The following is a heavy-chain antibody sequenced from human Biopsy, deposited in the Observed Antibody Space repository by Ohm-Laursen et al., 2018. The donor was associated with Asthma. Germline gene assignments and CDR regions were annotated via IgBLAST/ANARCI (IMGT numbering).Heavy chain of an antibody. CDR3: ARGWNCGGDCYSLDS. J-gene: IGHJ4*02. CDR2: FYRKGDT. CDR1: GDSIDSVDYS. D-gene: IGHD2-21*02. Sequence: SETLSLTCAVSGDSIDSVDYSWPWTRQSPGVGLEWLGYFYRKGDTYYNPTLKNRVTISIDRSKNQFSLGLRSVTAADTAVYYCARGWNCGGDCYSLDSWGQGTLVTVSS. V-gene: IGHV4-30-2*06.